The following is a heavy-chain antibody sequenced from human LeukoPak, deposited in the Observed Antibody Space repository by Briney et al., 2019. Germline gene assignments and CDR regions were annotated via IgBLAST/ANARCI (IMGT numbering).Heavy chain of an antibody. CDR2: INQDGSGK. CDR1: GFTFRSYW. D-gene: IGHD5-18*01. CDR3: ARNPENENSYGYGDY. V-gene: IGHV3-7*01. Sequence: GGSLRLSCAASGFTFRSYWMSWVRQAPGKGLEWVASINQDGSGKYYVDSVKGRFTISRDNAENSLYLQMNSLRAEDTAVSYCARNPENENSYGYGDYWGQGTLVTVSS. J-gene: IGHJ4*02.